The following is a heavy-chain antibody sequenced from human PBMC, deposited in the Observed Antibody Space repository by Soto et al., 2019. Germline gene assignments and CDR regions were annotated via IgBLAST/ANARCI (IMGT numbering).Heavy chain of an antibody. CDR1: DDSINSDKYY. J-gene: IGHJ4*02. V-gene: IGHV4-39*01. CDR2: IYYRGNA. CDR3: ARLEGLATISYYFDF. Sequence: QLQLQESGPGLVKPSETLSLTCSVSDDSINSDKYYWGWIRQPPGKGLEWIGSIYYRGNAYYNPSLQTRVTQSLDKSKSQFSLKLNSVTAADSAVYFCARLEGLATISYYFDFWGPGALVTVSS. D-gene: IGHD3-9*01.